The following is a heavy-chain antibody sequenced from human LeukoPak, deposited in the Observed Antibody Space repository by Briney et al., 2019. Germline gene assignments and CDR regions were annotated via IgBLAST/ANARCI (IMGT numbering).Heavy chain of an antibody. CDR3: AEWGYYDSSDQAYWFDP. CDR1: GFTFSSYG. V-gene: IGHV3-30*18. J-gene: IGHJ5*02. D-gene: IGHD3-22*01. CDR2: ISDDGSNK. Sequence: GGSLRLSCAASGFTFSSYGMHWVRQGPGKGLEWVAVISDDGSNKYYADSVKGRFTISRDNSKNTLYLQMNSLRAEDTAVYYCAEWGYYDSSDQAYWFDPWGQGTMVTVSS.